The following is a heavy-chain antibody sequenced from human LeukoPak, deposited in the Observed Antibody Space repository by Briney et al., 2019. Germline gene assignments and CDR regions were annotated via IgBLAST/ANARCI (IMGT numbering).Heavy chain of an antibody. Sequence: ASETLSLTGGGSGGSIRSTNWWSWVRKPPRQGLEWIGEISLSGQTNFNPFLKSRVSISVDTSKKQFSLKVNSVTAADTAVYYCARGVYGDYFTKTGYFDYWGQGTQVIVSS. CDR3: ARGVYGDYFTKTGYFDY. V-gene: IGHV4-4*02. J-gene: IGHJ4*02. D-gene: IGHD4-17*01. CDR1: GGSIRSTNW. CDR2: ISLSGQT.